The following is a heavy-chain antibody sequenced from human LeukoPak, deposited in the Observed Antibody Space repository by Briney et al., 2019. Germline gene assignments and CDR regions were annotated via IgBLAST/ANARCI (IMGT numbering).Heavy chain of an antibody. CDR3: ASQSIAVAGTYDAFDI. J-gene: IGHJ3*02. CDR2: INPSGGST. D-gene: IGHD6-19*01. CDR1: GYTFSSYY. V-gene: IGHV1-46*01. Sequence: ASVKVSCTASGYTFSSYYMHWVRQAPGQGLEWMGIINPSGGSTSYAQKFQGRVTMTRDTSTSTVYMELSSLRSEDTAVYYCASQSIAVAGTYDAFDIWGQGTMVTVSS.